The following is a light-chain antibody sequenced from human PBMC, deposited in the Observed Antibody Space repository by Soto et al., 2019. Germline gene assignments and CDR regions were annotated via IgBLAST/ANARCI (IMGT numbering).Light chain of an antibody. J-gene: IGLJ1*01. CDR2: DDD. Sequence: QSVLTQSPSVSAAPGQKVTISCSGSSSNIGNNYVSWYQQLPGTAPKLLIYDDDKRPSGIPDRFSGSKSGTSATLGITGFRTGDEADYYCGSWDSSLSAYVFGTGTKVTVL. CDR3: GSWDSSLSAYV. CDR1: SSNIGNNY. V-gene: IGLV1-51*01.